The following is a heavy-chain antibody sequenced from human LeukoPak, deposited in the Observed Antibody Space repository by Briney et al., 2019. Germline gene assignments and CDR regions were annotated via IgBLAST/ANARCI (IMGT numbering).Heavy chain of an antibody. J-gene: IGHJ4*02. Sequence: GSLRLSCAASGFTFSSYGMHWIRQPPGKGLEWIGSIYYSGSTYYNPSLKSRVTISVDTSKNQFSLKLSSVTAADTAVYYCARHPRYYYGSGRVYWGQGTLVTVSS. CDR2: IYYSGST. V-gene: IGHV4-39*01. CDR1: GFTFSSYG. D-gene: IGHD3-10*01. CDR3: ARHPRYYYGSGRVY.